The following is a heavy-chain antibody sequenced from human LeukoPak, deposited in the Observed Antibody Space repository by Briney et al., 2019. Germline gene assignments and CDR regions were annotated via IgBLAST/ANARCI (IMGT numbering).Heavy chain of an antibody. CDR2: FSGDGGST. CDR1: GFTFDDYA. V-gene: IGHV3-43*02. J-gene: IGHJ6*02. D-gene: IGHD5-12*01. CDR3: AKDGFVVATIREARYYYYGMDV. Sequence: GGSLTLSCAASGFTFDDYAMQWLPQAPGKGLVGCSHFSGDGGSTYYEDSVKGRFTISRDNSKNSLYLQMNSLRTEDSALYYCAKDGFVVATIREARYYYYGMDVWGQGTTVTVSS.